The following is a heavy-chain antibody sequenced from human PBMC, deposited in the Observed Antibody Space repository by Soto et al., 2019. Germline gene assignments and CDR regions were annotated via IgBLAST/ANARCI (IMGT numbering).Heavy chain of an antibody. CDR3: ARVEIYSSGWYDPTGVDY. V-gene: IGHV1-18*01. D-gene: IGHD6-19*01. Sequence: QGQLVQSGAEVKKPGASVKVSCKASGYTFTSYGISWVRQAPGQGLEWMGWISAYNGNTNYAQKLQGRVPMTTDTSTSTAYMELRSLRSDDTAVYYCARVEIYSSGWYDPTGVDYWGQGTLVTVSS. J-gene: IGHJ4*02. CDR1: GYTFTSYG. CDR2: ISAYNGNT.